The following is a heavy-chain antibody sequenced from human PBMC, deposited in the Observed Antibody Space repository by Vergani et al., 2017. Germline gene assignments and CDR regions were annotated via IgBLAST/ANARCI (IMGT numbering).Heavy chain of an antibody. D-gene: IGHD6-25*01. Sequence: QVQLVQSGAEVKKPGSSVKVSCKASGGTFSSYAISWVRQAPGQGLEWMGRIIPIFGTANYAQKFQERVTITRDMSTSTAYMELSSLRSEDTAVYYCAADQGGRLASPTYYYYGMDVWGQGTTVTVSS. CDR3: AADQGGRLASPTYYYYGMDV. J-gene: IGHJ6*02. CDR2: IIPIFGTA. CDR1: GGTFSSYA. V-gene: IGHV1-69*06.